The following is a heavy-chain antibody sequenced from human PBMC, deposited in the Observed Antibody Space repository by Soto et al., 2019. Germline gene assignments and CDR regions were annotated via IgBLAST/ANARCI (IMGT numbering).Heavy chain of an antibody. CDR2: ILNDASGQ. CDR3: PRDNDYSGNGFDY. D-gene: IGHD4-17*01. J-gene: IGHJ4*02. Sequence: QVQLVESGGGVVQPGTSLRLSCAASGFTFNRHGMHWVRQTPGKGLEWLVFILNDASGQWYADSVKGRFTSSRDNFEKPWYLQMSVLRIEDTTMYYCPRDNDYSGNGFDYWGQGTLVTVSS. CDR1: GFTFNRHG. V-gene: IGHV3-33*01.